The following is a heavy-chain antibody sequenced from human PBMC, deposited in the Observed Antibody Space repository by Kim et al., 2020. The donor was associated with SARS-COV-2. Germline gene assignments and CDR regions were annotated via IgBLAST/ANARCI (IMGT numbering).Heavy chain of an antibody. CDR1: GYTFTSYY. Sequence: ASVKVSCKASGYTFTSYYMHWVRQAPGQGLEWMGIINPSGGNTNYAQKFQGRVTMTRDTSTSTGYMELSSLRSEDTAVYYCARDLTVTTQYYYYYYGMDVWGQGTTVTVSS. D-gene: IGHD4-17*01. CDR3: ARDLTVTTQYYYYYYGMDV. V-gene: IGHV1-46*03. J-gene: IGHJ6*02. CDR2: INPSGGNT.